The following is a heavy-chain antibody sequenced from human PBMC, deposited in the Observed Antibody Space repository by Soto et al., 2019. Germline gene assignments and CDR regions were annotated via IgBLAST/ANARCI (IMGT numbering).Heavy chain of an antibody. J-gene: IGHJ6*02. Sequence: LILSCAASGLTLSSNAMSLVRQAPGKGLEWVSAISGSGGRTYYADSVKGRFTISRDNSKNTVYLRMNGLKADDSAVYYCAKPITDLYGSGTTSVFYYGMDVWGRGNTVTVSS. CDR1: GLTLSSNA. CDR3: AKPITDLYGSGTTSVFYYGMDV. D-gene: IGHD3-10*01. CDR2: ISGSGGRT. V-gene: IGHV3-23*01.